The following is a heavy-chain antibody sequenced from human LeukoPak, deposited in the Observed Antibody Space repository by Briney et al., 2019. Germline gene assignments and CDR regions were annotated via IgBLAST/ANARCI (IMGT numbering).Heavy chain of an antibody. CDR2: ISSSGSTI. CDR3: ASVLAAMLENDAFDI. CDR1: GFTFSDYY. V-gene: IGHV3-11*01. J-gene: IGHJ3*02. D-gene: IGHD2-2*01. Sequence: PGGSLRLSCAASGFTFSDYYMSWIRQAPGKGLEWVSYISSSGSTIYYADSVKGRFTISRDNAKNSLYLQMNSLRAEDTAVYYCASVLAAMLENDAFDIWGQGTMVTVSS.